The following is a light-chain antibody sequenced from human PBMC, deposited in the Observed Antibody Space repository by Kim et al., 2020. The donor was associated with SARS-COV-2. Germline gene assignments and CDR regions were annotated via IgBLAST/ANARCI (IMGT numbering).Light chain of an antibody. CDR2: QDT. V-gene: IGLV3-1*01. CDR1: KLGDKY. CDR3: QAWATSTVV. J-gene: IGLJ2*01. Sequence: VSPGKTATITCSGDKLGDKYVCWYQQKPGPSPILVIYQDTKRPSGIPERFSGSNSGNTATLTISGTQAMDEADYYCQAWATSTVVFGGGTQLTVL.